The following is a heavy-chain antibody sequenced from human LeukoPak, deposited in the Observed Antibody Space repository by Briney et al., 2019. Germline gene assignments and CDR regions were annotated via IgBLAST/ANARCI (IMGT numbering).Heavy chain of an antibody. CDR1: GGSFSGYY. D-gene: IGHD3-10*01. CDR3: ASGRVWFGELLPSRSIAFDY. CDR2: INHSGST. V-gene: IGHV4-34*01. J-gene: IGHJ4*02. Sequence: SETLSLTCAVYGGSFSGYYWSWIRQPPGKGLEWIGEINHSGSTNYNPSLKSRVTISVDTSKNQFSLKLSSVTAADTAVYYCASGRVWFGELLPSRSIAFDYWGQGTLVTVSS.